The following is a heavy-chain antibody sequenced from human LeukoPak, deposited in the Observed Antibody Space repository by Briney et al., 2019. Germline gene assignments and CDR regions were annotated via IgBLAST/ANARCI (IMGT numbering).Heavy chain of an antibody. CDR3: AKDRVGITMPYYFDY. CDR2: ISGSGGST. D-gene: IGHD1-20*01. J-gene: IGHJ4*02. Sequence: GGSLRLSCAASGFTFSSYAMSWVRQAPGKGLEWVSAISGSGGSTYYADSVKGRFTISRDNSKNTLYLQMNSLRAEDTAVYYCAKDRVGITMPYYFDYWGQGTLVTVSS. CDR1: GFTFSSYA. V-gene: IGHV3-23*01.